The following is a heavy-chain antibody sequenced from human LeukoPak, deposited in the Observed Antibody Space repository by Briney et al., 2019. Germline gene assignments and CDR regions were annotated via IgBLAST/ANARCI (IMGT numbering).Heavy chain of an antibody. CDR1: GYSFTSYW. Sequence: GESLKIYCKGSGYSFTSYWLGWVRQMPGKGLEWMGIIYPGDSDTRYSPSFQGQVTISADKPISTAYLQWSSLKASDTSMYYCARHRNSYYDILTGPDYWGQGTLVTVSS. D-gene: IGHD3-9*01. V-gene: IGHV5-51*01. J-gene: IGHJ4*02. CDR2: IYPGDSDT. CDR3: ARHRNSYYDILTGPDY.